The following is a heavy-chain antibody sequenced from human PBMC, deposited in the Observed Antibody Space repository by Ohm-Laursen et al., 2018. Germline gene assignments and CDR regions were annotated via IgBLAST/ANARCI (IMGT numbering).Heavy chain of an antibody. J-gene: IGHJ6*02. V-gene: IGHV1-2*02. CDR3: VRTGMDV. CDR1: GYTFTDSY. Sequence: ASVKVSCKASGYTFTDSYMHWVRQAPGQGLEWMGWINPNSGGTKFAQNFQGRVTMTRDTSINTVYMELSSLRSDDTAVYYCVRTGMDVWGQGTTVTVSS. CDR2: INPNSGGT.